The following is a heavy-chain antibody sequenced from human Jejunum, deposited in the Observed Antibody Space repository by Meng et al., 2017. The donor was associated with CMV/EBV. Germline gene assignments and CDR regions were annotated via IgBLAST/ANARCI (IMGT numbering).Heavy chain of an antibody. CDR1: S. J-gene: IGHJ6*02. CDR3: ARMLDFWSGYPGGYYYYGLDA. V-gene: IGHV3-21*01. CDR2: ISSSGSYI. Sequence: SMHWVRQAPGKGLEWVSSISSSGSYIYHADSVTGRFTISRDNAKNSLYLQMNSLRAEDTAVYYCARMLDFWSGYPGGYYYYGLDAWGQGTTVTVSS. D-gene: IGHD3-3*01.